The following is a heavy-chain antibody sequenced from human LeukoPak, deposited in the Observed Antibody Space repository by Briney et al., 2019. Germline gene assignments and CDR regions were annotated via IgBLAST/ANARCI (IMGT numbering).Heavy chain of an antibody. J-gene: IGHJ4*02. V-gene: IGHV4-39*07. Sequence: PSETLSLTCTVSGGSIDSSTYYWGWIRQPPGKGLEWIGEINHSGSTNYNPSLKSRVTISVDTSKNQFSLKLSSGTAADTAVYYWARGSGRIAARRGYVDYWGQGTLVTVSS. CDR1: GGSIDSSTYY. CDR3: ARGSGRIAARRGYVDY. D-gene: IGHD6-6*01. CDR2: INHSGST.